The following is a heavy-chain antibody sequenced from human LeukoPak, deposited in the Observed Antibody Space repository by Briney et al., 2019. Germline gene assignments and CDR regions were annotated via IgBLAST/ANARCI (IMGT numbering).Heavy chain of an antibody. Sequence: PGGSLRLSCAASGFTVSSNYMSWVRQAPGKGLEWVSVIYSGGSTYYADSVKGRFTISRDNSKNTLFLQMNSLRAEDTAIYCCVKDGACTRTNCVGHYWGQGTLVAVSS. V-gene: IGHV3-66*01. CDR1: GFTVSSNY. CDR3: VKDGACTRTNCVGHY. J-gene: IGHJ4*02. CDR2: IYSGGST. D-gene: IGHD2-8*01.